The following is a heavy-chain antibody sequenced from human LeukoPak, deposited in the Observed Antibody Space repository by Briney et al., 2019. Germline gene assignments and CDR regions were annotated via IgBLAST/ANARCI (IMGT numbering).Heavy chain of an antibody. CDR3: TSLFSGSYYEGY. V-gene: IGHV3-73*01. J-gene: IGHJ4*02. D-gene: IGHD1-26*01. CDR2: IRSKANSYAT. CDR1: GFTFSGSA. Sequence: GGSLRLSCAASGFTFSGSAMHWVRQASGKGLEWVGRIRSKANSYATAYAASVKGRFTISRDDSKNTAYLQMNSLKTEDTAVYYCTSLFSGSYYEGYWGQGTLVTVSS.